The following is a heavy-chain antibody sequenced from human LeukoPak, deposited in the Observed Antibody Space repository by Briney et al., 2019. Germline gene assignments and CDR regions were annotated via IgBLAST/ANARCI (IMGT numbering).Heavy chain of an antibody. CDR2: ISYDGSDE. D-gene: IGHD6-13*01. Sequence: GGSLRLSCAASGFTFSSYGMHWVRQAPGKGLEWVAVISYDGSDEYYADSVKGRFTISRDNSKNTLYLQMNSLRAEDTAVYYRAKDIALAAADYFFHYWGQGTLVTVSS. CDR1: GFTFSSYG. CDR3: AKDIALAAADYFFHY. V-gene: IGHV3-30*18. J-gene: IGHJ4*02.